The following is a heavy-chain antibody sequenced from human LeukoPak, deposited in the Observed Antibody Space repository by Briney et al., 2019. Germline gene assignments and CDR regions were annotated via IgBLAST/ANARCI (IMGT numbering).Heavy chain of an antibody. J-gene: IGHJ5*02. CDR1: GGSISSYY. Sequence: KTSETLSLTCTVSGGSISSYYLSWIRQPPGKGLEWIGYIYSSGSTSYNPSLKSRVTISVDTSKNQFSLKLSSVTAADTAVYYCARHPCCGGSCPNPFDPWGQGTLVTVSS. V-gene: IGHV4-59*08. D-gene: IGHD2-15*01. CDR2: IYSSGST. CDR3: ARHPCCGGSCPNPFDP.